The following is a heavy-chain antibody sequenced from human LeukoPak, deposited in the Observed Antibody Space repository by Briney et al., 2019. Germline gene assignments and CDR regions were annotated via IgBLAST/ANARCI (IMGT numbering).Heavy chain of an antibody. J-gene: IGHJ4*02. CDR2: ISCSGGST. V-gene: IGHV3-23*01. D-gene: IGHD3-10*01. CDR3: AKVVGAYGPLGDDY. CDR1: GFTFSSYA. Sequence: PGGSLRLSCAASGFTFSSYAMSWVRQAPGKGLEWVSAISCSGGSTYYADSVKGRFTISRDNSKNTLYLQMNSLRAEGTAVYYSAKVVGAYGPLGDDYWGQGTLVTVSS.